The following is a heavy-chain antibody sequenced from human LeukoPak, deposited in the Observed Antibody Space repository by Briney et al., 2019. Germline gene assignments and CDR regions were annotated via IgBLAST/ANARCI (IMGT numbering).Heavy chain of an antibody. CDR2: INPSGGST. D-gene: IGHD1-26*01. V-gene: IGHV1-46*01. Sequence: ASVKVSCKASGYTFTSYYMHWVRQAPGQGLEWMGIINPSGGSTSYAQKFQGRVTMTRDTSTSTVYMELSSLRPEDTAVYYYARLSEEPRSFDYWGQGTLVTVSS. CDR1: GYTFTSYY. J-gene: IGHJ4*02. CDR3: ARLSEEPRSFDY.